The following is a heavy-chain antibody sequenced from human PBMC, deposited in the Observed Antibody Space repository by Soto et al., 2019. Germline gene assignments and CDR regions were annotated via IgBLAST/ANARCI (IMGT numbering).Heavy chain of an antibody. CDR3: ARDRNRNWFDP. Sequence: QVQLVQSGPEVKKPGASVKVSCKASGNTFTSNGFSWVRQAPGQELEWMGWISANNGATNYAQKFQDRGIMTTDTPTSTAYMELRSLRSDDTAVYYCARDRNRNWFDPWGQGALVTVS. V-gene: IGHV1-18*01. CDR2: ISANNGAT. J-gene: IGHJ5*01. CDR1: GNTFTSNG.